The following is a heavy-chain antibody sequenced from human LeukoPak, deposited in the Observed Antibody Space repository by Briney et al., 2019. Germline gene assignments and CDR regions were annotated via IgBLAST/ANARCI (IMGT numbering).Heavy chain of an antibody. J-gene: IGHJ4*02. CDR2: IKQNGCEK. Sequence: GRCLRPSWAAAGFTFSSFWMSWVRQAAGRVVEWMANIKQNGCEKYYVDSVKGRFTISRDNAKNSLYLQMNSLRAEDTAVYSCARDRSSEYWGQGTLVTVSS. CDR1: GFTFSSFW. D-gene: IGHD6-13*01. V-gene: IGHV3-7*01. CDR3: ARDRSSEY.